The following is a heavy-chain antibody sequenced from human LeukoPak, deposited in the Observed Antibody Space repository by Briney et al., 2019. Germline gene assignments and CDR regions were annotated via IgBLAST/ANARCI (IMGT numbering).Heavy chain of an antibody. CDR2: IIPILGIA. V-gene: IGHV1-69*04. CDR1: GGTFSSYA. J-gene: IGHJ4*02. D-gene: IGHD3-10*01. Sequence: SVKVSCKASGGTFSSYAISWVRQAPGQGLEWMGRIIPILGIANYAQKFQGRVTITADKSTSTAYMELSSLRSEDTAVYYCARDRGEVEMVTIDCFDYWGQGTLVTVSS. CDR3: ARDRGEVEMVTIDCFDY.